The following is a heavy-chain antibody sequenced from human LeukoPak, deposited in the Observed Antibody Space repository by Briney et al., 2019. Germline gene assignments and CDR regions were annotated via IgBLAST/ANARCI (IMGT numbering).Heavy chain of an antibody. D-gene: IGHD3-22*01. CDR3: ARNLYYYDSSGYYYY. CDR1: GFTFDDYA. V-gene: IGHV3-9*01. Sequence: GGSLRLSCAASGFTFDDYAIHWVRQAPWKGLEWVAGINWNSGSIDYADSVKGRFTISRDNSKSTLYLQMNSLRAEDTAVYYCARNLYYYDSSGYYYYWGQGTLVTVSS. CDR2: INWNSGSI. J-gene: IGHJ4*02.